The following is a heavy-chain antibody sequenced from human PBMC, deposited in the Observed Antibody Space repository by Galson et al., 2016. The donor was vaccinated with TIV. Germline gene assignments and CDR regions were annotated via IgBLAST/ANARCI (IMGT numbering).Heavy chain of an antibody. CDR1: GFTLRANW. CDR2: IKEDGSEM. D-gene: IGHD3-22*01. J-gene: IGHJ4*02. Sequence: SLRLSCAVSGFTLRANWMSWVRQVPGKGLEWVASIKEDGSEMFYVDSVKGRFSISTDSAKNSVYLQMSSLRVEDTALYFCAKVVGGMFFYDTSGYYYFDYWGQGTPVTVSS. CDR3: AKVVGGMFFYDTSGYYYFDY. V-gene: IGHV3-7*03.